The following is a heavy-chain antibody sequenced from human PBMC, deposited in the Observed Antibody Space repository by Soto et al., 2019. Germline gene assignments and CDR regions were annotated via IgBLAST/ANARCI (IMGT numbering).Heavy chain of an antibody. J-gene: IGHJ6*02. CDR3: ARVSVAGIYGEDV. CDR1: GGTFGNYA. V-gene: IGHV1-69*06. D-gene: IGHD3-10*01. CDR2: IMPVFGTV. Sequence: QVQLGQSGAEVHKPGASVKVSCKASGGTFGNYAVSWVRQAPGQGLEWMGKIMPVFGTVNYAQKFQGRVTITVDKFKNADYMELRSLRSGDTAVYYGARVSVAGIYGEDVWGQGTKVSVSS.